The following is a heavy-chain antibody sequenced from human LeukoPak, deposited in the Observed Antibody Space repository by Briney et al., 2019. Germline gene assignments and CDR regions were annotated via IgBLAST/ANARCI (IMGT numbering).Heavy chain of an antibody. CDR1: GFTFSSYS. CDR3: ARGRNDYTILDV. D-gene: IGHD5-24*01. CDR2: ISSSSSYI. Sequence: GGSLRLSCAASGFTFSSYSMNWVRQAPGKGLEWVSSISSSSSYIYYADSVKGRFTISRDNAKNSLYLQMNSLRAEDTAVYYCARGRNDYTILDVWGRGTTVTISS. J-gene: IGHJ6*04. V-gene: IGHV3-21*04.